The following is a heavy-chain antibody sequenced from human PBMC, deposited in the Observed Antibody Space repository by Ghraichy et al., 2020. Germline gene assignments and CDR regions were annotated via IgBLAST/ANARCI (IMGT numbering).Heavy chain of an antibody. CDR3: ARDRSIAAAGNYYYGMDV. Sequence: SETLSLTCTVSGGSISSGDYYWSWIRQPPGKGLEWIGYIYYSGGTYYNPSLKSRLTISVDTSKNQFSLKLSSVTAADTAVYYCARDRSIAAAGNYYYGMDVWGQGTTVTVSS. CDR1: GGSISSGDYY. CDR2: IYYSGGT. V-gene: IGHV4-30-4*01. J-gene: IGHJ6*02. D-gene: IGHD6-13*01.